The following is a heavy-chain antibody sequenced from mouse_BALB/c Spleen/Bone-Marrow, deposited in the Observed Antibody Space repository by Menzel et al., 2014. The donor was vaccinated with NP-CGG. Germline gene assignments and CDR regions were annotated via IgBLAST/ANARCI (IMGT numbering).Heavy chain of an antibody. Sequence: VQLQQSGPELVRPGASVKIPCKASGYTFTDYNMDWVKQSHGKSLEWIGDINPNNGGTIYNQKFKGKATLTVDKSSSTAYMELHSLTSEDTAVYYCARGHYYGSRNWYFDVWGAGTTVTVSS. V-gene: IGHV1-18*01. CDR3: ARGHYYGSRNWYFDV. CDR2: INPNNGGT. J-gene: IGHJ1*01. D-gene: IGHD1-1*01. CDR1: GYTFTDYN.